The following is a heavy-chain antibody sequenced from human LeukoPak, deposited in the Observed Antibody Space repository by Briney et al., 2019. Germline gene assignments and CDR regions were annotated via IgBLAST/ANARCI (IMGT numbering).Heavy chain of an antibody. CDR3: ARDQYYYDSSGYSPPFDY. V-gene: IGHV4-4*02. CDR2: IYHSGST. Sequence: SGTLSLTCAVSGGSISSSNWWSWVRQPPGKGLEWIGEIYHSGSTNYNPSLKSRVTISVDTSKNQFSLKLSSVTAADTAVYYCARDQYYYDSSGYSPPFDYWGQGTLVTVSS. D-gene: IGHD3-22*01. CDR1: GGSISSSNW. J-gene: IGHJ4*02.